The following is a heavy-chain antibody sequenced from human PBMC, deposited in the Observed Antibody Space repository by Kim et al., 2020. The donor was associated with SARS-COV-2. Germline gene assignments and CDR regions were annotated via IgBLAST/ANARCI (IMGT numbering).Heavy chain of an antibody. CDR3: ARATMVRGVIISYYYYYGMDV. J-gene: IGHJ6*02. Sequence: SVKVSCKASGGTFSSYAISWVRQAPGQGLEWMGGIIPIFGTANYAQKFQGRVTITADESTSTAYMELSSLRSEDTAVYYCARATMVRGVIISYYYYYGMDVWGQGTTVTVSS. V-gene: IGHV1-69*13. CDR2: IIPIFGTA. CDR1: GGTFSSYA. D-gene: IGHD3-10*01.